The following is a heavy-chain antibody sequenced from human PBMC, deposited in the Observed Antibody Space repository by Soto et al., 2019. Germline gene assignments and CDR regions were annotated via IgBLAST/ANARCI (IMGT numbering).Heavy chain of an antibody. J-gene: IGHJ5*01. V-gene: IGHV1-18*01. Sequence: ASVKVSCKTSGYTFSNDDITWVRQAPVQPLEWLGLITLCSDCTSYAQKFQGIVSMTPDTSTTAAYMELRTLGSDDTAVYYYAGVVPGAEAWFGSWGQGTLVTVSS. CDR2: ITLCSDCT. D-gene: IGHD2-2*01. CDR1: GYTFSNDD. CDR3: AGVVPGAEAWFGS.